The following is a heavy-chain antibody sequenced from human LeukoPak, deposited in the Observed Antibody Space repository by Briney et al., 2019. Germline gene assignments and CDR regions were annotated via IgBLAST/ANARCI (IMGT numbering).Heavy chain of an antibody. CDR2: ISWNSDAI. CDR3: VEGLPYYDTSGYLLNE. J-gene: IGHJ4*02. Sequence: GGSLRLSCAASGFNFEDNAMHWVRQTPGKGLEWVSGISWNSDAIGYADSVRGRFTISRDNGKNSLYLQMRNLRPEDTAFYYCVEGLPYYDTSGYLLNEWGQGTLVTVSS. CDR1: GFNFEDNA. D-gene: IGHD3-22*01. V-gene: IGHV3-9*01.